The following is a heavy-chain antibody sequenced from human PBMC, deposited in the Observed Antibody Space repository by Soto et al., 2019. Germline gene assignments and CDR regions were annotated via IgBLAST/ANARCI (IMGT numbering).Heavy chain of an antibody. Sequence: QISLKESGPTLVEPTQTLTLTCTLSGFSLSTRGVGVGWIRQPPGKALEWLAFIYWDDDKRYNPSLKTRLTITKDTSKNPVVLTMTSMDPVDTATYYCAHIRSPRILDYWGQGTVVTVSS. D-gene: IGHD2-15*01. CDR2: IYWDDDK. V-gene: IGHV2-5*02. CDR1: GFSLSTRGVG. J-gene: IGHJ4*02. CDR3: AHIRSPRILDY.